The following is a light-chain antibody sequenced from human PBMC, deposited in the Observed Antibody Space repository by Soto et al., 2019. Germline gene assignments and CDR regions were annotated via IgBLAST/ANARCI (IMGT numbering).Light chain of an antibody. CDR3: CSYAGRVI. J-gene: IGLJ2*01. CDR2: DVT. Sequence: QSALTQPRSVSGSPGQSVTISCTGTSSDVGGYNFVSWYQQYPGKAPKFMIYDVTKRPSGVPDRFSGSKSGNTASLTISGLQAEDEADYYCCSYAGRVIFGGGTKSPS. V-gene: IGLV2-11*01. CDR1: SSDVGGYNF.